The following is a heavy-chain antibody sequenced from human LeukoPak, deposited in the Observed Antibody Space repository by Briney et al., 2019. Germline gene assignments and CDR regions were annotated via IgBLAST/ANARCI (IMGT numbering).Heavy chain of an antibody. CDR1: GFTFSNYA. CDR2: ISTTGGNT. CDR3: PREPTSYGSGSSFDY. J-gene: IGHJ4*02. D-gene: IGHD3-10*01. Sequence: GGSLRLSCAVSGFTFSNYAMHWLRQAPGKALEYVSAISTTGGNTYYANSVKGRFTISRDNSKNTLFLQMGSLRTEGMAVYYCPREPTSYGSGSSFDYSGQGTLVTVSS. V-gene: IGHV3-64*01.